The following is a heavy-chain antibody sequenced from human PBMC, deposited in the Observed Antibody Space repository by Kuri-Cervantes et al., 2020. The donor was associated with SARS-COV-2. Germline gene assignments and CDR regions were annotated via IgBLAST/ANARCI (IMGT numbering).Heavy chain of an antibody. CDR2: VGPGGRST. J-gene: IGHJ4*02. CDR3: AKHLSGSLDY. Sequence: GESLKISCAASGFTFSSYSMNWVRQPPGKGLEWVSAVGPGGRSTYYADSVKGRFTISRDNSKNTLFLQMNSLRAEDTAVYYCAKHLSGSLDYWGQGTLVTVSS. D-gene: IGHD1-26*01. V-gene: IGHV3-23*01. CDR1: GFTFSSYS.